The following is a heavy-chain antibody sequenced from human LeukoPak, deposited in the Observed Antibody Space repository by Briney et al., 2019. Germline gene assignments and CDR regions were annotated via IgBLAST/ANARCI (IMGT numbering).Heavy chain of an antibody. CDR3: ARDGGSSWYTSGYDY. CDR2: IIPIFGTS. V-gene: IGHV1-69*13. CDR1: GGTFSSYA. D-gene: IGHD6-13*01. J-gene: IGHJ4*02. Sequence: SVKVSCKASGGTFSSYAISWVRQAPGQGLEWMGRIIPIFGTSNYAQKFQGRVTITGDEAASTAYMELSSLRSEDTAVYYCARDGGSSWYTSGYDYWGQGTLVTVSS.